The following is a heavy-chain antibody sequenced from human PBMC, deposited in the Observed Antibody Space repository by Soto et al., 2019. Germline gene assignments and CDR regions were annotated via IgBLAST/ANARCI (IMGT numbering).Heavy chain of an antibody. V-gene: IGHV1-69*05. Sequence: WVRQAPGQGLEWMGIINPICGTTNYAQKFQGRVTITTDKSTSTAYMELSSLRSEDTAVHYCASQRLGESSLFSCPNYAYDGMDVWGPGATVTVSS. D-gene: IGHD3-16*02. CDR3: ASQRLGESSLFSCPNYAYDGMDV. CDR2: INPICGTT. J-gene: IGHJ6*02.